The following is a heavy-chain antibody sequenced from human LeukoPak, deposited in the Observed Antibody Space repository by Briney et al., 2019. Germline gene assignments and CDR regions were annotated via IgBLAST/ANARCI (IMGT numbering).Heavy chain of an antibody. Sequence: ASVKFSCKASGYSFTTYVITWVRQAPGQGPEWLGWNNPQNGNTNFAQRFQGRVTMTTDTSTNTAYMELRSLTSDDTAVYYCARACTTFITQWCFSDFWGQGTLVTVSS. CDR3: ARACTTFITQWCFSDF. V-gene: IGHV1-18*04. D-gene: IGHD2/OR15-2a*01. CDR2: NNPQNGNT. CDR1: GYSFTTYV. J-gene: IGHJ4*02.